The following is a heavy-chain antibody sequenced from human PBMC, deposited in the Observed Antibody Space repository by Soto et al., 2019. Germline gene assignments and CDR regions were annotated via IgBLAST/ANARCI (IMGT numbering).Heavy chain of an antibody. CDR2: IFPEDSDT. Sequence: PGESLKISCEGSGYVFSNHWIAWVRQMPGKGLEWLGIIFPEDSDTRYTPSLQGQVTISADKSINTAYLQWSSLKASDTATYYCARLFRNYYSGIDVWGQGTTVTVSS. J-gene: IGHJ6*02. CDR3: ARLFRNYYSGIDV. V-gene: IGHV5-51*01. D-gene: IGHD3-10*01. CDR1: GYVFSNHW.